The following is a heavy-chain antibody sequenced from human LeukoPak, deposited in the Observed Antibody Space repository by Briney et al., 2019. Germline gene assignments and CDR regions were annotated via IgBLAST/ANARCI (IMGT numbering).Heavy chain of an antibody. CDR3: AKDDNWLQFES. J-gene: IGHJ5*01. CDR2: ISYDGSNK. V-gene: IGHV3-30*18. CDR1: GFTFSSYG. Sequence: GGSLRLSCAASGFTFSSYGMHWVRQAPGKGLEWVAVISYDGSNKYYADSGEGRFTISRDNSKNTLCLQMNSLRAEDTAVYYCAKDDNWLQFESWGQGTLVTVSS. D-gene: IGHD5-24*01.